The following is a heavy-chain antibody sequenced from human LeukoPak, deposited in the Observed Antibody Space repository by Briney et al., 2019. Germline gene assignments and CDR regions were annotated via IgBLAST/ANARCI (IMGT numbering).Heavy chain of an antibody. CDR1: GYTFTSYD. CDR3: ARAANPLWFGDINWFDP. CDR2: TNPNSGNT. V-gene: IGHV1-8*01. D-gene: IGHD3-10*01. Sequence: ASVKVPCKASGYTFTSYDINWVRQATGQGLEWRGWTNPNSGNTGYAQKFQGRVTMTRNSSISTAYMELSSLRSEDTAVYYCARAANPLWFGDINWFDPWGQGTLVTVSS. J-gene: IGHJ5*02.